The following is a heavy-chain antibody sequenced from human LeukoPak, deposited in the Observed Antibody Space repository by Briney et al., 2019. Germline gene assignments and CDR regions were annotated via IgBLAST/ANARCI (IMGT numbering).Heavy chain of an antibody. V-gene: IGHV4-4*07. D-gene: IGHD6-13*01. J-gene: IGHJ4*02. CDR1: GVSISSYY. CDR3: ARDGLAAAGTDY. Sequence: SETLSLTCTVSGVSISSYYWSWLRQPAGKGLEWIGRIYTSGSTNYNPSLKSRVTMSVDTSKNQFSLKLSSVTAADTAVYYCARDGLAAAGTDYWGQGTLVTVSS. CDR2: IYTSGST.